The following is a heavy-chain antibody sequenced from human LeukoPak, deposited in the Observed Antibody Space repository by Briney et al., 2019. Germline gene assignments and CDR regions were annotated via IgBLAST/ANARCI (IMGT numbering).Heavy chain of an antibody. V-gene: IGHV3-30*02. CDR3: ARGGQAGTGDL. CDR1: GFTFSSYG. CDR2: IRFDGSNK. Sequence: AGGSLRLSCAASGFTFSSYGMNWARQAPGKGLEWVAFIRFDGSNKNYADSVKGRFTISRDNAKDSLYLEMNSLRAEDTAVYYCARGGQAGTGDLWGQGTLVTVSS. D-gene: IGHD3-10*01. J-gene: IGHJ5*02.